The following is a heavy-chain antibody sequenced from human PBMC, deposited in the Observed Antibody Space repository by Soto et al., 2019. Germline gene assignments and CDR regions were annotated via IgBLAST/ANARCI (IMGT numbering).Heavy chain of an antibody. J-gene: IGHJ6*01. CDR2: ISPYDGST. CDR3: AGGAGRGSSGYYYYPGTDA. D-gene: IGHD6-25*01. CDR1: GFTFTNYF. Sequence: QVQLVQSGAEVKKPGASVKVSCKASGFTFTNYFFHWVRQAPRQGLEWMGIISPYDGSTNYVQSLQGRVTMTSDTSTSTVYMGLTSLRSAPTSVYYCAGGAGRGSSGYYYYPGTDAGGHGSGVT. V-gene: IGHV1-46*01.